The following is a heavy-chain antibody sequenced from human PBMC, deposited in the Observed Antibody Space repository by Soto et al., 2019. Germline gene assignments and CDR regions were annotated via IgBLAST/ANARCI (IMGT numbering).Heavy chain of an antibody. Sequence: QVQLVQSGAEVKKPGASVKVSCKASGYTFTSYGISWVRQAPGQGLEWMGWIIAYYGKTNYAQKLQGRVTMTADTSTSTAYMELRSLRSDDTAVYYCARLSRPSLEEDKNWLDPWGQGTTVTVSS. CDR3: ARLSRPSLEEDKNWLDP. J-gene: IGHJ5*02. CDR2: IIAYYGKT. V-gene: IGHV1-18*01. CDR1: GYTFTSYG. D-gene: IGHD2-15*01.